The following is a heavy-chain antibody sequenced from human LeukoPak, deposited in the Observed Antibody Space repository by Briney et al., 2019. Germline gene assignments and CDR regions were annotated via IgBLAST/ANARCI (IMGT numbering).Heavy chain of an antibody. D-gene: IGHD2-2*01. J-gene: IGHJ4*02. V-gene: IGHV1-2*02. CDR2: INPNSGGT. Sequence: ASVKVSCKASGYTLTGYYMHWVRQAPGQGLEWMGWINPNSGGTNYAQKFQGRVTMARDTSISTAYMELSRLRSDDTAVYYCARGLRGSPAFDYWGQGTLVTVSS. CDR1: GYTLTGYY. CDR3: ARGLRGSPAFDY.